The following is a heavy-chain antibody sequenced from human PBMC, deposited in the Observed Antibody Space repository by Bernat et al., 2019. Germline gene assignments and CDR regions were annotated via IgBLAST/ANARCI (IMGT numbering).Heavy chain of an antibody. CDR3: ARLRAYGDDFDT. D-gene: IGHD4-17*01. CDR1: GYSFTSSW. Sequence: EVQLVQSGAEVKRPGESLKISCKGSGYSFTSSWIGRVRQIPGKGLEWMGIIYPGDSDTSYSPSFQGKVTISADKSISTAYLQWSSLRASDTARYYCARLRAYGDDFDTRGQGTMVTVSS. J-gene: IGHJ3*02. CDR2: IYPGDSDT. V-gene: IGHV5-51*01.